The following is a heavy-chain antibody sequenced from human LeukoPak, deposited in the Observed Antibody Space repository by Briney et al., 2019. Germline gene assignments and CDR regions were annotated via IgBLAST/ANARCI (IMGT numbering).Heavy chain of an antibody. CDR3: ARPLTGSSVCIEY. Sequence: TSETLSLTCTVSGGSISSYYWSWIRQPPGKGLEWIGYIYSSGSTNYNPSLKSRVTISIDTSKNQFSLKLSSVTAADTAVYYCARPLTGSSVCIEYWGQGTLVTVSS. CDR1: GGSISSYY. D-gene: IGHD2-8*02. V-gene: IGHV4-4*09. CDR2: IYSSGST. J-gene: IGHJ4*02.